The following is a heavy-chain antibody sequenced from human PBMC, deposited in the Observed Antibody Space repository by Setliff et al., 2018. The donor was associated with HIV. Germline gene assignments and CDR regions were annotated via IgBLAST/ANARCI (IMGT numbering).Heavy chain of an antibody. CDR1: GYTFTQYY. Sequence: ASVKVSCKASGYTFTQYYIHWVRQAPGQGLEWMGIINPSGGSTGYAQKFQGRVTVTSGTSTSTLHMELRRLRSDDTAVYYCAREASIHALDPLGVGARSPGSYYMDVWGKGTTVTVSS. V-gene: IGHV1-46*01. CDR2: INPSGGST. J-gene: IGHJ6*03. D-gene: IGHD1-26*01. CDR3: AREASIHALDPLGVGARSPGSYYMDV.